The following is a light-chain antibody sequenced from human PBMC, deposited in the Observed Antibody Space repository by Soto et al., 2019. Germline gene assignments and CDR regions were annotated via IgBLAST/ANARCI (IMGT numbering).Light chain of an antibody. CDR1: QSVLYSSNNKNY. CDR3: QQYYSTLLYT. CDR2: WAS. J-gene: IGKJ2*01. Sequence: DIVMTQSPDSLAVSLGERATINCKSSQSVLYSSNNKNYLAWYQQKPGQPPKLLIYWASTREAGVPDRFSGSGSWTDFTPTISSLQAEDVAVYYCQQYYSTLLYTFGQGTKLEIK. V-gene: IGKV4-1*01.